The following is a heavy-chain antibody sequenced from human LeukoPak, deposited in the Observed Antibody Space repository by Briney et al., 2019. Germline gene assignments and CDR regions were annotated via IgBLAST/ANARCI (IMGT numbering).Heavy chain of an antibody. CDR2: IIPILGIA. D-gene: IGHD5-12*01. J-gene: IGHJ3*02. CDR1: GYTFTGYY. Sequence: SVKVSCKASGYTFTGYYMHWVRQPPGQGLEWMGRIIPILGIANYAQKFQGRVTIIADKSTSTAYMELSSLRSEDTAVYYCARDLYSGHEGNAFDIWGQGTMVTVSS. V-gene: IGHV1-69*04. CDR3: ARDLYSGHEGNAFDI.